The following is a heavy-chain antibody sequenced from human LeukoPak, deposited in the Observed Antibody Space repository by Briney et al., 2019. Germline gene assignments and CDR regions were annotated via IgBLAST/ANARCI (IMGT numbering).Heavy chain of an antibody. CDR2: VSAYNGNT. CDR1: GYTFTSYG. Sequence: GASVKVSCKASGYTFTSYGISWVRQAPGQGLEWMGWVSAYNGNTNYAQKLQGRVTMTTDTSTSTAYMELRSLRSDDTAVYYCARDRIAARPSEFDYWGQGTLVTVSS. CDR3: ARDRIAARPSEFDY. D-gene: IGHD6-6*01. V-gene: IGHV1-18*01. J-gene: IGHJ4*02.